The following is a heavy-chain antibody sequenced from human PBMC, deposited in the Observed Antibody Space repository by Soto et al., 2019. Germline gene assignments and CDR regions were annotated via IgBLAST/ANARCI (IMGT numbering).Heavy chain of an antibody. V-gene: IGHV3-23*01. Sequence: EVQLLASGGGLVQRGGSLRLSCAASGFTFSSYALSWVRQAPGKGLEWVSGIDGRGRNTYYADSVKGRFTISRDNSKNTLSVQMDSLRVEDTAVDYCAKDGGSVCSGGTCYFQAPDYWGQGTLVTVSS. CDR3: AKDGGSVCSGGTCYFQAPDY. J-gene: IGHJ4*02. CDR1: GFTFSSYA. D-gene: IGHD2-21*02. CDR2: IDGRGRNT.